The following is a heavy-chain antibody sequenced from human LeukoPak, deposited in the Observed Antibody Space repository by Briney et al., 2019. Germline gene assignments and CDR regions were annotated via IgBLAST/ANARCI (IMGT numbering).Heavy chain of an antibody. CDR1: GFTVSSTY. V-gene: IGHV3-66*02. J-gene: IGHJ4*02. CDR2: IYSDGST. Sequence: GGSLRLSCAASGFTVSSTYMSWVRQAPGKGLEWVSFIYSDGSTHYADSVKGRYTISGDNSKDMLYLQMNSLRDEDTAVYYCARDEYPYCSGGSCLDYWGQGTLVTVSS. CDR3: ARDEYPYCSGGSCLDY. D-gene: IGHD2-15*01.